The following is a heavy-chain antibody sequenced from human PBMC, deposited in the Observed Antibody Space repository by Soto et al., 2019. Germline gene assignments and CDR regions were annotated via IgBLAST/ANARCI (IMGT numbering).Heavy chain of an antibody. CDR3: ACVVATVAGPYGMDV. CDR2: ISAYNGNT. J-gene: IGHJ6*02. D-gene: IGHD6-19*01. V-gene: IGHV1-18*01. CDR1: GYTFTSYV. Sequence: QVQLVQSGAEVKKPGASVKVSCRASGYTFTSYVISWVRQAPAQGLEWMGWISAYNGNTNFAQKLQGRVTMTTDPSTSRAYMELRSLRSADTAVYYCACVVATVAGPYGMDVWGQGTTVTVSS.